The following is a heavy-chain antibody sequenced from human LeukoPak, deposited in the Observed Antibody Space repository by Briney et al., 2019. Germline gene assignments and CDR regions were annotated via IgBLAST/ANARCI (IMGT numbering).Heavy chain of an antibody. Sequence: ASVKVSCKASEYTFTAYDMHWVRQAPGQGLEWMGWINPNSGGTDYAQKFQGRVTMTRDTSISTVYMELSRLRSDDTAVYFCATDGGWYELLYCLVPGGEGTLVSVS. J-gene: IGHJ4*02. V-gene: IGHV1-2*02. CDR2: INPNSGGT. CDR3: ATDGGWYELLYCLVP. CDR1: EYTFTAYD. D-gene: IGHD2-2*02.